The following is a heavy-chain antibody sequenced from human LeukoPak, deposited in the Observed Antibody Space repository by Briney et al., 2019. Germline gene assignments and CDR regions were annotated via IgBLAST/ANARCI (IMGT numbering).Heavy chain of an antibody. CDR1: GFTFSSYS. V-gene: IGHV3-21*01. D-gene: IGHD2-2*01. CDR3: ARGRGQLLSQIYFDY. Sequence: GGSLRLSCAASGFTFSSYSMNWVRQAAGKGLEWVSSISSSSSYIYYADSVKGRFTISRDNAKNSLYLQMNGLRAEDTAVYYCARGRGQLLSQIYFDYWGQGTLVTVSS. CDR2: ISSSSSYI. J-gene: IGHJ4*02.